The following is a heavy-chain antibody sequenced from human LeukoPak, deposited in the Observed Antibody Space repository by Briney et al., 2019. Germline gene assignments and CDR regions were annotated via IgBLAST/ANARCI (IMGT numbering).Heavy chain of an antibody. CDR2: IRSKTDGGTT. V-gene: IGHV3-15*01. CDR1: GFTSRDAW. J-gene: IGHJ1*01. CDR3: AKHIYGVVSIQQ. D-gene: IGHD3-3*01. Sequence: PGGSLGLSGAAPGFTSRDAWITWVRKAPGKGLKGVARIRSKTDGGTTDYAVSVQGRFTISRDDSKNTLYLQMSSLKTEDTAVYYCAKHIYGVVSIQQWGQGTLVTVSS.